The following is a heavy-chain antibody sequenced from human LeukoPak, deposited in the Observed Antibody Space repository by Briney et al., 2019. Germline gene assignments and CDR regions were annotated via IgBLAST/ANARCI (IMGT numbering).Heavy chain of an antibody. J-gene: IGHJ4*02. CDR1: GGSISSGSYC. V-gene: IGHV4-61*02. D-gene: IGHD2-8*01. CDR2: IYTSGST. Sequence: PSQTLSLTCTVSGGSISSGSYCWSRIRQPAGKGLEWIGRIYTSGSTNYNPSLKSRVTISVDTSKNQFSLKLSSVTAADTALYFCARVKRYCTNRVCYRPGGDYWGQGTLVTVSS. CDR3: ARVKRYCTNRVCYRPGGDY.